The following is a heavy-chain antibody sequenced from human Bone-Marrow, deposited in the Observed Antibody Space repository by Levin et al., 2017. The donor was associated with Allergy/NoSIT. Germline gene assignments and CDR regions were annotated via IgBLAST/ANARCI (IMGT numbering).Heavy chain of an antibody. CDR2: INSDGTRT. CDR1: GFTFSSYW. Sequence: GGSLRLSCEASGFTFSSYWMHWVRQAPGKGLVWVSRINSDGTRTDYADSVKGRLTISRDNAKNTLYLQMNSLRAEDTAVYYCARPKNTVTTAWGMDVWGQGTTVTVSS. V-gene: IGHV3-74*01. CDR3: ARPKNTVTTAWGMDV. J-gene: IGHJ6*02. D-gene: IGHD4-17*01.